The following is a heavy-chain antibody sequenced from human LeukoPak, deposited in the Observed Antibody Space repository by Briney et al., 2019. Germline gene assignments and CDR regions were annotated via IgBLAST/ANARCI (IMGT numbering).Heavy chain of an antibody. CDR2: IYSTGST. D-gene: IGHD2-21*01. Sequence: SETLSLTCTVSGGSINFYYWSWIRQPAGKGLEWIGRIYSTGSTNYSPSLKSRVTMSVDKSKNQFSLNLSSVTAADTAVYYCARGMADPYSFDSWGQGTLVTVSS. CDR1: GGSINFYY. J-gene: IGHJ4*02. CDR3: ARGMADPYSFDS. V-gene: IGHV4-4*07.